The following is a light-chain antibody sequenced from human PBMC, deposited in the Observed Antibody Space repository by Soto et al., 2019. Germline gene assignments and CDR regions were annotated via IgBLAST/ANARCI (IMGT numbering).Light chain of an antibody. CDR1: QSISRY. V-gene: IGKV1-39*01. J-gene: IGKJ3*01. CDR2: AAS. CDR3: QQSYTTPI. Sequence: DIQMTQSPSSLSASVGDRVTISCRASQSISRYLNWYQQKPGKAPKLLIYAASSLQSGVPSRFSGSGSGTDFTLTISSLQPEDYATYYCQQSYTTPIFGPGTKLHIE.